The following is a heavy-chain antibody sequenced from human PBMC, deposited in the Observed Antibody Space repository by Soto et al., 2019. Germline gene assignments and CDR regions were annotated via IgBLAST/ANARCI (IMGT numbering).Heavy chain of an antibody. CDR1: GSITNHH. J-gene: IGHJ4*02. Sequence: QVLLVQSGTEVKKPGASVNVSCQASGSITNHHMHWVRQAPGQGLEWMGIFNPSGLSTTYAQKFQGRVTITRDTSTSTVYMELSSLTSEDTAVYFCAKVTHRGPIAVAGPLGSWGQGTLVIVSS. V-gene: IGHV1-46*01. CDR2: FNPSGLST. D-gene: IGHD6-19*01. CDR3: AKVTHRGPIAVAGPLGS.